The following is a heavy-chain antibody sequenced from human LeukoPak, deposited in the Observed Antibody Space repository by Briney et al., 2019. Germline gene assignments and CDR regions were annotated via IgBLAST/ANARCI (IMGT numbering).Heavy chain of an antibody. J-gene: IGHJ3*02. D-gene: IGHD2-21*02. V-gene: IGHV6-1*01. CDR3: ARAEVVTARGKGAFDI. Sequence: SQTLSLTCAISGDSVPSNSAAWNWIRQSPSRGLEWLGRTYYRSKWYNDYAVSVKSRITINPDTSKNQFSLQLNSVTPEDTAVYYCARAEVVTARGKGAFDIWGQGTMVTVSS. CDR1: GDSVPSNSAA. CDR2: TYYRSKWYN.